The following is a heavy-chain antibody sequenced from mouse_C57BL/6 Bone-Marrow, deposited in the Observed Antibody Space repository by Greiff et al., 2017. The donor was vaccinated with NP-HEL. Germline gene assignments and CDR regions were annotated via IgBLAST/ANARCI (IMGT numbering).Heavy chain of an antibody. Sequence: QVQLKESGAELAKPGASVKLSCKASGYTFTSYWMHWVKQRPGQGLEWIGYINPSSGYTKYNQKFKDKATLTADKSSSTAYMQLSSLTYEDSAVYYCARSNLRRGYAMDYWGQGTSVTVSS. CDR2: INPSSGYT. J-gene: IGHJ4*01. CDR1: GYTFTSYW. CDR3: ARSNLRRGYAMDY. D-gene: IGHD2-12*01. V-gene: IGHV1-7*01.